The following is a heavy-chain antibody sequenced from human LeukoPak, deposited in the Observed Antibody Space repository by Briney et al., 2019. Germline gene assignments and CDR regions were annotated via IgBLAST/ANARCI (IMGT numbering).Heavy chain of an antibody. Sequence: ASVKVSCKASGYTFSNYGISWVRQAPGQGLEWMGWISAYNGNTNYAQKLQGRVTMTTDTSTSTAYMELRSLRSDDTAVYYCARGIHYGSGTSLGYWGQGTLVTVSS. CDR1: GYTFSNYG. V-gene: IGHV1-18*01. J-gene: IGHJ4*02. D-gene: IGHD3-10*01. CDR2: ISAYNGNT. CDR3: ARGIHYGSGTSLGY.